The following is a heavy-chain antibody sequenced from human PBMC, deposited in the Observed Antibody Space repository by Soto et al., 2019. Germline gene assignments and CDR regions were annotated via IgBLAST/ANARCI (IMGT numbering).Heavy chain of an antibody. Sequence: PGEELKVPWNGSGYSFRRYWNSLVRQLPGKGLEWMGRIDPSDTYTNYSPSFQGHVTTSADKSISTAYLPWSSLKASDTAMYYCAFYGMTGRPPSSIHLRGQATLGTGS. CDR3: AFYGMTGRPPSSIHL. CDR2: IDPSDTYT. J-gene: IGHJ1*01. CDR1: GYSFRRYW. V-gene: IGHV5-10-1*01. D-gene: IGHD2-2*02.